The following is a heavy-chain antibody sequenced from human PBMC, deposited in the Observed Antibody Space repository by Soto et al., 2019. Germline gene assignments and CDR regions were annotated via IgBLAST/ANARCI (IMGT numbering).Heavy chain of an antibody. V-gene: IGHV3-30*03. Sequence: QAQLVESGGGVVQPGRSLRLSCAASGFTFSSYGMHRVRQAPGTGLEWVAVISYDGALQHYADSVKGRFTISRDNSKNMVLLQMNSLRAEDTAVYYCVSDRGYGHASVPYSWGQGTLVSVSS. J-gene: IGHJ4*02. D-gene: IGHD5-18*01. CDR1: GFTFSSYG. CDR2: ISYDGALQ. CDR3: VSDRGYGHASVPYS.